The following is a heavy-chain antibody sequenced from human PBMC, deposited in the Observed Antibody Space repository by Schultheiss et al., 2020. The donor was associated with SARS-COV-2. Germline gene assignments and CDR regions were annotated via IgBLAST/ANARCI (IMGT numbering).Heavy chain of an antibody. D-gene: IGHD4-17*01. Sequence: SGPTLVKPTQTLTLTCTFSGFSLSTSGVGVGWIRQPPGKALEWLALIYWDDDKRYSTSLKSRLTISKDTSKSQVVLTMTNMDPVDTATYYCAHILSRLGVMTTVSSFDYWGQGTLVTVSS. J-gene: IGHJ4*02. V-gene: IGHV2-5*02. CDR1: GFSLSTSGVG. CDR2: IYWDDDK. CDR3: AHILSRLGVMTTVSSFDY.